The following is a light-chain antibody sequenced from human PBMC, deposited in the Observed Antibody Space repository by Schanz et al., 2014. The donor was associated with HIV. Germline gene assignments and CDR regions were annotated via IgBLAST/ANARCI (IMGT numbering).Light chain of an antibody. CDR1: SSDVGGNNY. J-gene: IGLJ1*01. Sequence: QSALTQPASVSGSPGQSITISCTGTSSDVGGNNYVSWYQQHPGKAPKLMIYDVTNRPSGGSNRFSGSKSGNTASLTISXXXXXXEAEYYCSSYPPXXXRXDVFGTGTKVTLL. CDR3: SSYPPXXXRXDV. V-gene: IGLV2-14*03. CDR2: DVT.